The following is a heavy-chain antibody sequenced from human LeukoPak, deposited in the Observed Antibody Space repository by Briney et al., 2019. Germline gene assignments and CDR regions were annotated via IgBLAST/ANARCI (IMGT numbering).Heavy chain of an antibody. D-gene: IGHD3-10*01. J-gene: IGHJ4*02. V-gene: IGHV1-2*02. CDR3: ARGSGSPPIRRGY. CDR2: INPNSGGT. CDR1: GYTFTGYY. Sequence: GASVKVSCKASGYTFTGYYMHWVRQAPGQGLEWMGWINPNSGGTNYAQKFQGRVNMTRDTSISTAYMALSRLRSDDTAVYYCARGSGSPPIRRGYWGQGTLVTVSS.